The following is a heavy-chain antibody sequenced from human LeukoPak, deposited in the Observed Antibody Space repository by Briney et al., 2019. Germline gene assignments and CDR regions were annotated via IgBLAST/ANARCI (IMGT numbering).Heavy chain of an antibody. J-gene: IGHJ3*02. CDR1: GGSFSGYY. CDR2: INHTGST. Sequence: PSETLSLTCAVYGGSFSGYYWSWIRQPPGKGLEWIGEINHTGSTKYNLSLKSRVSISVDTSKNQFSLRLTSVTAADTAVYHCARVGYPTQRRVLSTVTIPTAGAFDIWGQGTLVTVSS. CDR3: ARVGYPTQRRVLSTVTIPTAGAFDI. V-gene: IGHV4-34*01. D-gene: IGHD4-17*01.